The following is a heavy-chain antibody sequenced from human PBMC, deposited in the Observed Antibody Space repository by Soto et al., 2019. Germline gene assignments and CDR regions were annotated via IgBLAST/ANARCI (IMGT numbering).Heavy chain of an antibody. CDR3: ARGMFGVAPFDY. J-gene: IGHJ4*02. CDR2: IYYSGST. CDR1: GGSISSSSYY. D-gene: IGHD3-3*01. V-gene: IGHV4-39*01. Sequence: PSETLCLTCTVSGGSISSSSYYWGWIRQPPGKGLEWIGSIYYSGSTYYNPSLKSRVTISVDTSKNQFSLKLSSVTAADTAVYYCARGMFGVAPFDYWGQGTLVTVSS.